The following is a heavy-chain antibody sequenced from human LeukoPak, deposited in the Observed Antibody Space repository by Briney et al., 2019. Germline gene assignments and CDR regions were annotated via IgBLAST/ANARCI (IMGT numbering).Heavy chain of an antibody. J-gene: IGHJ6*04. Sequence: GGSLRLSCAASGFTFDDYGMSWVRQAPGKGLEWVGRIKSKTDGGTTDYAAPVKGRFTISRDDSKNTLYLQMNSLKTEDTAVYYCTTDPSYYCDSSGSHVWGKGTTVTVSS. V-gene: IGHV3-15*01. CDR2: IKSKTDGGTT. D-gene: IGHD3-22*01. CDR3: TTDPSYYCDSSGSHV. CDR1: GFTFDDYG.